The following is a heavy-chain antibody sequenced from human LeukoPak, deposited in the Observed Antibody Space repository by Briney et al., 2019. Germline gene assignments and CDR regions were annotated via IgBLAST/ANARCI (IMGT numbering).Heavy chain of an antibody. Sequence: GRTLRLSRAASGFTFEDYGMSGVRQAPGKGRDWGAGINWNGGSPGYADSVKGRFTLPRDNAKNSLYLQMNSLRAEDTALYYCARIQLFVLHFDAFDIWGQGTMVTVSS. CDR2: INWNGGSP. J-gene: IGHJ3*02. D-gene: IGHD3-10*01. CDR1: GFTFEDYG. V-gene: IGHV3-20*04. CDR3: ARIQLFVLHFDAFDI.